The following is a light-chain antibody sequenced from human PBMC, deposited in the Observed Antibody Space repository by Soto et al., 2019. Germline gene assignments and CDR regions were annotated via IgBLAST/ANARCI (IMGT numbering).Light chain of an antibody. V-gene: IGKV1-5*03. CDR3: QQYNSYSEA. J-gene: IGKJ1*01. CDR1: QTISTW. Sequence: IPMTQSPSTLSASVGDRVTFTCRASQTISTWLAWYQQKPGEAPKLLIYKASTLEVGVPSRFSASGSGTEFTLTINTLQPADFATYYCQQYNSYSEAFGQGTKVELK. CDR2: KAS.